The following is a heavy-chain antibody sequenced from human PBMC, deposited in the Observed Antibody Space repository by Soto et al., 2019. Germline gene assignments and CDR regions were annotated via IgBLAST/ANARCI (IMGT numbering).Heavy chain of an antibody. CDR2: ISSSNSYT. Sequence: PGGSLRLCCAASGFTFSDYYMSWIRQAPGKGLEWVSYISSSNSYTNYADSVKGRFTISRDNAKNSLYLQMNSLRAEDTAVYYCARDADILTGSDVFDIWGQGTMVTVSS. CDR1: GFTFSDYY. CDR3: ARDADILTGSDVFDI. J-gene: IGHJ3*02. V-gene: IGHV3-11*05. D-gene: IGHD3-9*01.